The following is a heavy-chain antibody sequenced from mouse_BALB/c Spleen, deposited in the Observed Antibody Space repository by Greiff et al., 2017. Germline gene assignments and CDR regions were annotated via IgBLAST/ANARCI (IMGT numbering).Heavy chain of an antibody. V-gene: IGHV2-2*02. J-gene: IGHJ4*01. CDR3: ATYYYGRSCYYAMDY. CDR1: GFPLPSFG. CDR2: IWSGGST. D-gene: IGHD1-1*01. Sequence: QVQLQQSGPGLVQPPQSLSTPCTASGFPLPSFGVPWVRQSPGKGLEWLGVIWSGGSTDYNAAFISRLSISKYNAKSQVFFKMNSLQANDTAIYYCATYYYGRSCYYAMDYWGQGTSVTVSA.